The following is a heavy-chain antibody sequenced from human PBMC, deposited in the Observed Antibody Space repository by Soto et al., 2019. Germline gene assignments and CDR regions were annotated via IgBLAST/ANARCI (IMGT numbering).Heavy chain of an antibody. D-gene: IGHD6-25*01. V-gene: IGHV3-53*04. CDR3: ARAPPSPSIAAGHDPFDI. Sequence: GGSLRLSCAASGFTVSSNYMSWVRQAPGKGLEWVSVIYSGGSTYYADSVKGRFTISRHNSKNTLYLQMNSLRAEDTAVYYCARAPPSPSIAAGHDPFDIWGQGTMFTVSS. J-gene: IGHJ3*02. CDR1: GFTVSSNY. CDR2: IYSGGST.